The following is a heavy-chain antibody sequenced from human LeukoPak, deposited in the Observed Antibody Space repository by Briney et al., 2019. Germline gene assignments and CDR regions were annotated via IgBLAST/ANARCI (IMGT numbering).Heavy chain of an antibody. CDR3: ARATYYDSSSAFDI. Sequence: GGSLRLSCAASGFTFSSYEMNWVRQAPGKGLEWVSYISSSGSTIYYADSVKGRFTISRDNAKNSLYLQMYSLRAEDTAVYYCARATYYDSSSAFDIWGQGTMVTVSS. V-gene: IGHV3-48*03. CDR1: GFTFSSYE. CDR2: ISSSGSTI. D-gene: IGHD3-22*01. J-gene: IGHJ3*02.